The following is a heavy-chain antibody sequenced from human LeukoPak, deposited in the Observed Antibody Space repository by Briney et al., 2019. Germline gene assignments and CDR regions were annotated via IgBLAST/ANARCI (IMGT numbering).Heavy chain of an antibody. J-gene: IGHJ4*02. D-gene: IGHD2-15*01. Sequence: PGRSLRLSCAASGFTFSDYEMNWVRQAPGKGLEWVSYISSSGRRIYYADSVKGRFTISRDNAKNSLYLQMNSLRADDTAIYYCARGPRDPTEYCSRGTCSPTYEVWGQGTLVTVSS. CDR1: GFTFSDYE. V-gene: IGHV3-48*03. CDR3: ARGPRDPTEYCSRGTCSPTYEV. CDR2: ISSSGRRI.